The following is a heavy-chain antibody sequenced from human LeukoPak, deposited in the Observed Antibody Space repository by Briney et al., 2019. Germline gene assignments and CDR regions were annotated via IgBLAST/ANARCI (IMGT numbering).Heavy chain of an antibody. CDR1: GFTFSSYA. CDR2: ISYDGSNK. D-gene: IGHD6-13*01. J-gene: IGHJ4*02. V-gene: IGHV3-30-3*01. CDR3: ARDREGVAAAGTV. Sequence: GGSLRLSCAASGFTFSSYAMHWVRQAPGKGLEWVAVISYDGSNKYYTDSVKGRFTISRDNSKNTLYLQMNSLRAEDTAVYYCARDREGVAAAGTVWGQGTLVTVSS.